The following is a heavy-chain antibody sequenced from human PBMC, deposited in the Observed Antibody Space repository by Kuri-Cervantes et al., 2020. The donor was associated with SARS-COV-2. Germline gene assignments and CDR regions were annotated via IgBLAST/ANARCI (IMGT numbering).Heavy chain of an antibody. V-gene: IGHV4-34*01. CDR2: INHSGST. Sequence: SETLSLTCAVYGGSFSGYYWSWIRQPPGKGLEWIGEINHSGSTNYNPSLKSRVTISVDTSKNQFSLKLSSVTAADTAVYYCATGPPYCSSTSCSRWFDPWGQGTLVTVSS. J-gene: IGHJ5*02. CDR1: GGSFSGYY. CDR3: ATGPPYCSSTSCSRWFDP. D-gene: IGHD2-2*01.